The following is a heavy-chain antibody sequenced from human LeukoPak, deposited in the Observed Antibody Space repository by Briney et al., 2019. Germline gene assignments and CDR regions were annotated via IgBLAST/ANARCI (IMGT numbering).Heavy chain of an antibody. J-gene: IGHJ4*02. CDR2: ISGSGGST. CDR1: GFTFNSYA. V-gene: IGHV3-23*01. Sequence: GGSLRLSCAASGFTFNSYAIYWVRQAPGKGLEWVSGISGSGGSTYHADSVKGRFSIYRDNTRNTVFLQMNSLRAEDTALYYCAKTTAGYSSGRYPGWPLDYWGQGTLVTVSS. CDR3: AKTTAGYSSGRYPGWPLDY. D-gene: IGHD2-15*01.